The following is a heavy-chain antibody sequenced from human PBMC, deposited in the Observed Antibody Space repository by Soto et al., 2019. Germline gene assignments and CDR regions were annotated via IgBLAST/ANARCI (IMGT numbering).Heavy chain of an antibody. CDR1: GGSISSYY. CDR2: IYYSGST. Sequence: SETLSLTCTVSGGSISSYYWSWIRQPPGKGLEWIGYIYYSGSTNYNPSLKSRVTISVATSKNQFSLKLSSVTAADTAVYYCARGGTWGAEGRVFRFDYWGQGTLVTVSS. CDR3: ARGGTWGAEGRVFRFDY. J-gene: IGHJ4*02. D-gene: IGHD3-16*01. V-gene: IGHV4-59*01.